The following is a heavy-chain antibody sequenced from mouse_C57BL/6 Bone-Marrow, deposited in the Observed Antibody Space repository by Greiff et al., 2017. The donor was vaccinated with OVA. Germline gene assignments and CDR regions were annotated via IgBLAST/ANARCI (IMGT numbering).Heavy chain of an antibody. CDR1: GFTFSDYG. V-gene: IGHV5-17*01. CDR3: AREDYYYGSYWYFDV. CDR2: ISSGSSTI. Sequence: EVQGVESGGGLVKPGGSLKLSCAASGFTFSDYGMHWVRQAPEKGLEWVAYISSGSSTIYYADTVKGRFTISRDNAKNTLFLQMTSLRSEDTAMYYCAREDYYYGSYWYFDVWGTGTTVTVSS. J-gene: IGHJ1*03. D-gene: IGHD1-1*01.